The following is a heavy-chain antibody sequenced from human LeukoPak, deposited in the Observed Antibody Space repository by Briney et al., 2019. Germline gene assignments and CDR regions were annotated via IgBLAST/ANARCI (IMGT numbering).Heavy chain of an antibody. V-gene: IGHV3-9*01. CDR3: AKGAGYSSGWYLHY. CDR2: ISWISGSL. D-gene: IGHD6-19*01. CDR1: GFTFDDYA. J-gene: IGHJ4*02. Sequence: GGSLRLSCAASGFTFDDYAMHWVRQAPGKGLEWVSGISWISGSLGYADSVKGRFTISRDNAKNSLYLQMNSLRAEDTALYYCAKGAGYSSGWYLHYWGQGTLVTVSS.